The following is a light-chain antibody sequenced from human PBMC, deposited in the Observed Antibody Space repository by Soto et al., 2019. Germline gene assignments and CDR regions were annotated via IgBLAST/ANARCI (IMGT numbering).Light chain of an antibody. CDR2: AAS. Sequence: EIVMTQSPATLSVSPGDWATLSCRASQSVRSNLAWYQQRPGQAPRLLIYAASTRATGIPDRFSGSGSGTDFTLTISSLQPDDVAIYYCQQYNNWPITFGQGTRLEIK. V-gene: IGKV3D-15*01. J-gene: IGKJ5*01. CDR3: QQYNNWPIT. CDR1: QSVRSN.